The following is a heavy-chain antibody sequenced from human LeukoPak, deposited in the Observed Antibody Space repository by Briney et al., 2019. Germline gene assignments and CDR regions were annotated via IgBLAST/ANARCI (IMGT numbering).Heavy chain of an antibody. CDR1: GYTFTSNY. V-gene: IGHV1-46*01. J-gene: IGHJ4*02. CDR2: IYPRDGST. Sequence: GASVKVSCKAPGYTFTSNYIHWVRRAPGQGLEWMGMIYPRDGSTSYAQKFQGRVTVTRDTSTSTVHMELSGLRSEDTAVYYCARDQEGFDYWGQGTLVTVSS. CDR3: ARDQEGFDY.